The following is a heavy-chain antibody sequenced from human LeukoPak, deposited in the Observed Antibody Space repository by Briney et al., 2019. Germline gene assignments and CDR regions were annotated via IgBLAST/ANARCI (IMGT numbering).Heavy chain of an antibody. CDR3: ARHPGRLFDY. CDR2: IYYSGGT. CDR1: GGSLSTRTYY. J-gene: IGHJ4*02. Sequence: SETLSLTCTVSGGSLSTRTYYWGWIRQPPGKGLEWIATIYYSGGTYYNPSLKSRVTVSVDTSKNQFSLKLNSGTAADTAMYYCARHPGRLFDYWGQGTLVTVSS. V-gene: IGHV4-39*01.